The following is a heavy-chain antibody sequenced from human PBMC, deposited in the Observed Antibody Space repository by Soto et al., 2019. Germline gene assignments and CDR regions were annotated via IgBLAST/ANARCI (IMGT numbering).Heavy chain of an antibody. D-gene: IGHD4-17*01. CDR2: IYHSGST. CDR3: ARGDYGDYNNWFDP. Sequence: TLSLTCAVSGGSISSGGYSWSRIPQPPGKGLEWIGYIYHSGSTYYNPSLKSRVTISVDRSKNQFSLKLSSVTAADTAVYYCARGDYGDYNNWFDPWGHATLVTLSS. V-gene: IGHV4-30-2*01. CDR1: GGSISSGGYS. J-gene: IGHJ5*02.